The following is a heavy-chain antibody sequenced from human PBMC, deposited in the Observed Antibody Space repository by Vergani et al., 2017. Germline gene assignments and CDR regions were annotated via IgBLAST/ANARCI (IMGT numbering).Heavy chain of an antibody. J-gene: IGHJ4*02. V-gene: IGHV4-34*01. CDR3: ARGPYIVLMVYAKPFDY. CDR2: INHSGST. D-gene: IGHD2-8*01. Sequence: QVQLQQWGAGLLKPSETLSLTCAVYGGSFSGYYWSWIRQPPGKGLEWIGEINHSGSTNYNPSLKSRVTISVDTSKNQFSLKLSSVTAADTAVYYCARGPYIVLMVYAKPFDYWGQGTLVTVSS. CDR1: GGSFSGYY.